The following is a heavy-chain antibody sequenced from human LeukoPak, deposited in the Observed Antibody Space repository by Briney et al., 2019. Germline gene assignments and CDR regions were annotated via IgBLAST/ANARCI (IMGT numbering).Heavy chain of an antibody. CDR2: ISISGGTT. CDR1: GFTFSGYA. D-gene: IGHD2-21*02. J-gene: IGHJ6*02. CDR3: ARDQYSVVVTATHGLDV. Sequence: GGSLGLSCAASGFTFSGYAMSWVRQAPGKGLEWVSDISISGGTTNYADSVKGRFTISRDNSRNTLYLQMNSLRAEDTAVYYCARDQYSVVVTATHGLDVWGRGTTVTVSS. V-gene: IGHV3-23*01.